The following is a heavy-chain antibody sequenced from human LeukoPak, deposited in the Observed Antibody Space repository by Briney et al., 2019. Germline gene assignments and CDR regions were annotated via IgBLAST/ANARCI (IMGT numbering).Heavy chain of an antibody. CDR3: ARGLMGATTGPYYFDY. J-gene: IGHJ4*02. CDR1: GGSFSGYY. V-gene: IGHV4-34*01. Sequence: SETLSLTCAVYGGSFSGYYWSWLRQPPGKRLEWIGEINHSGSTNYNPSLTSRVTISVDTSKNQFSLKLSSVTAADTAVYYCARGLMGATTGPYYFDYWGQGTLVTVSS. CDR2: INHSGST. D-gene: IGHD1-26*01.